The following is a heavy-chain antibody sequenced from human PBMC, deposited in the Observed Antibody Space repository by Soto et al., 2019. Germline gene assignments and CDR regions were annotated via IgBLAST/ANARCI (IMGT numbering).Heavy chain of an antibody. Sequence: SETLSLTCNVSGVIVSRGTYYWSWIRQPPGKGLEWIGYIYYSGSTNYNPSLKSRVTISVDTSKNQFSLKLSSVTAADTAIYYWARGGCVVRSWVVIAVTNAFDIWGQGRMVTVS. CDR1: GVIVSRGTYY. V-gene: IGHV4-61*01. J-gene: IGHJ3*02. CDR3: ARGGCVVRSWVVIAVTNAFDI. CDR2: IYYSGST. D-gene: IGHD2-15*01.